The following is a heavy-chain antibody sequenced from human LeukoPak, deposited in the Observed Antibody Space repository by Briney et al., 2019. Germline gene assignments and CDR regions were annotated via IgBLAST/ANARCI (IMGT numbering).Heavy chain of an antibody. Sequence: ASVKVSCKASGYTITRYAMHWVRQAPGQRLEWMGWINAGNGNTKYSQKFQGRVTITRDTSASTAYMELSSLRSVDTAVYYCARPGDIVVVPAATPFDYWGQGTLVTVSS. CDR2: INAGNGNT. V-gene: IGHV1-3*01. J-gene: IGHJ4*02. D-gene: IGHD2-2*01. CDR1: GYTITRYA. CDR3: ARPGDIVVVPAATPFDY.